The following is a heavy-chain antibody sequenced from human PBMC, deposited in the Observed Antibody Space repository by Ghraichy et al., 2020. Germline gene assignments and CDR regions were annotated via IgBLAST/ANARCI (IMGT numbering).Heavy chain of an antibody. D-gene: IGHD3-10*01. V-gene: IGHV3-23*01. Sequence: ETLSLTCAASGFTFINYAMTWVRQAPEKGLEWVSAISGSGATTNYADSVKGRFTISRDNSKNTLYLQINSLRAEDTAVYYCAKESYESLVRGVITQEYYFDYWGQGTLVTVSS. CDR2: ISGSGATT. CDR1: GFTFINYA. J-gene: IGHJ4*02. CDR3: AKESYESLVRGVITQEYYFDY.